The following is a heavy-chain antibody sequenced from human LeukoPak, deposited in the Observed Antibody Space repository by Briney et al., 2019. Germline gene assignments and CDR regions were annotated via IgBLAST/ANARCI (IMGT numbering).Heavy chain of an antibody. CDR2: ISYDGSNK. CDR1: GFTVSSNY. D-gene: IGHD1-14*01. CDR3: ASETEVGYY. V-gene: IGHV3-30*03. Sequence: GGSLRLSCAASGFTVSSNYMSWVRQAPGKGLEWVSVISYDGSNKYYADSVKGRFTISRDNSKNTLYLQMNSLRAEDTAVYYCASETEVGYYWGQGTLVTVSS. J-gene: IGHJ4*02.